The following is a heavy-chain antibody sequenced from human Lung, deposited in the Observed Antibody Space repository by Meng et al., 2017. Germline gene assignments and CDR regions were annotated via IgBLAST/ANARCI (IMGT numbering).Heavy chain of an antibody. CDR2: INHSGST. CDR3: ARGPTTMAHDFDY. V-gene: IGHV4-34*01. CDR1: GGSFSDYY. Sequence: QVHLQQWGGGLLKPSETLSLTCVVSGGSFSDYYWSWIRQPPGKGLEWIGEINHSGSTNYNPSLESRATISVDTSQNNLSLKLSSVTAADSAAYYCARGPTTMAHDFDYWGQGTLVTVSS. D-gene: IGHD4-11*01. J-gene: IGHJ4*02.